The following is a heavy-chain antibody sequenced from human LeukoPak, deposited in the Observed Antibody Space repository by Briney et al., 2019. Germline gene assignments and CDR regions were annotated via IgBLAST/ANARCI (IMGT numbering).Heavy chain of an antibody. CDR3: ALRPKSGANWFDP. CDR2: IYWDDDK. J-gene: IGHJ5*02. Sequence: SGPTLVKPTQTLTLTCSFSGFSLTTRGVGVAWIRQPPAKALERLALIYWDDDKAYSPSLKHRLTITKDASKNQVVLTMTNMDPVDTATYFCALRPKSGANWFDPWGQGTLVTVSS. V-gene: IGHV2-5*02. CDR1: GFSLTTRGVG. D-gene: IGHD1-26*01.